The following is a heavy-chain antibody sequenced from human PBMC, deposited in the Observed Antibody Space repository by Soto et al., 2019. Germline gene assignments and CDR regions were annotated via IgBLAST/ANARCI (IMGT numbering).Heavy chain of an antibody. CDR2: NYYSGST. Sequence: QVQLQESGPGLVKPSETLSLTCTVSGGSFSNYYWSWIRQPPGKGLEWIGYNYYSGSTNYNPSHKSRVTISVDTSKNQFSLKLTSVTAADTAVYYCARALRQANLDYWGQGTLVTVSS. V-gene: IGHV4-59*01. CDR1: GGSFSNYY. J-gene: IGHJ4*02. D-gene: IGHD6-25*01. CDR3: ARALRQANLDY.